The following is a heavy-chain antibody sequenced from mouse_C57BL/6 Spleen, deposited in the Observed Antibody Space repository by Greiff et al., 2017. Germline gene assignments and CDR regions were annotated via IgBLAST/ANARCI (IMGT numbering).Heavy chain of an antibody. J-gene: IGHJ3*01. CDR3: ARAGGYSAWLAY. Sequence: EVQLQQSGPELVKPGASVKISCKASGYTFTDYYMNWVKQSPGKSLEWIGVINPNTGGTSYNQTFTGKATLTVDKSSSTAYMELRSLTSEDSAVYYCARAGGYSAWLAYWGQGTLVTVSA. CDR2: INPNTGGT. D-gene: IGHD2-3*01. CDR1: GYTFTDYY. V-gene: IGHV1-26*01.